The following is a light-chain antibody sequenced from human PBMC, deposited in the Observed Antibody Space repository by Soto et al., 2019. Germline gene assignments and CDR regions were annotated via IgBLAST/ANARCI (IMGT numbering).Light chain of an antibody. V-gene: IGKV1-5*03. CDR3: QQYNSSPWT. Sequence: DIQMTQSPSTLSSSVGDRVTLTCRASQSVSSWLAWYQQKPGKAPRLLIYKASSLDSGVPSRFSGSGSGTEFTLTISSLQPDDFAAYYCQQYNSSPWTFGQGTKVEIK. CDR2: KAS. J-gene: IGKJ1*01. CDR1: QSVSSW.